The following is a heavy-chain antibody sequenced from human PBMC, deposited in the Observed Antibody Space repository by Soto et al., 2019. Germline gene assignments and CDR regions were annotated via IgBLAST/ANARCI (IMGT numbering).Heavy chain of an antibody. CDR3: TIRRDWTAVAPLDY. CDR2: IRGKRGNDGT. V-gene: IGHV3-73*02. J-gene: IGHJ4*02. D-gene: IGHD5-18*01. Sequence: EVQLVESGGGLVQPGGSLKLSCAASGFAFSDSASGFAFSDSAIHWVRQASGKGLEWIGRIRGKRGNDGTAYAASVKGIFTITRDDSKTTTYLQMNSLKIEDTAVYYCTIRRDWTAVAPLDYWGQGPLVTVSS. CDR1: GFAFSDSASGFAFSDSA.